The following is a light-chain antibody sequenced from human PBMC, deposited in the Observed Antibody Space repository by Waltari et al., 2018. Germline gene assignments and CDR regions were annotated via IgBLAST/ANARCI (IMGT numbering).Light chain of an antibody. CDR1: QTVLYSSTNKNY. J-gene: IGKJ2*01. CDR3: HQYYTTPYT. Sequence: DIVMTQSPDSLAVSLVERVTIPCKSSQTVLYSSTNKNYLAWYQQKPGQPPKLLIYWASTRESWVPDRFSGSGSGTDFTLTVSSLQAEDVAVYYCHQYYTTPYTFGQGTKLEIK. V-gene: IGKV4-1*01. CDR2: WAS.